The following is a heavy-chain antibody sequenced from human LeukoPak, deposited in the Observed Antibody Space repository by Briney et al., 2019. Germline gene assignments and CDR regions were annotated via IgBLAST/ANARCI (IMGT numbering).Heavy chain of an antibody. CDR1: GGSISSYY. D-gene: IGHD5-12*01. CDR3: AXXXXVAXXXXXDY. Sequence: SETLSLTCTVSGGSISSYYWSWIRQPAGKGLEWIGRIYTSGSTNYNPSLKSRVTMSVDTSKNQFSLKLSSVTAADTAVYYCAXXXXVAXXXXXDYWXQGTLVTV. V-gene: IGHV4-4*07. CDR2: IYTSGST. J-gene: IGHJ4*02.